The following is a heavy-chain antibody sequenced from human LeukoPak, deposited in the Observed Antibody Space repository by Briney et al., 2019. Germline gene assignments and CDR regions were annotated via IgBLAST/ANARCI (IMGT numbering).Heavy chain of an antibody. CDR3: AKGGLWFGERTYYYYGMDV. CDR2: ISGSGGST. J-gene: IGHJ6*02. D-gene: IGHD3-10*01. CDR1: GFTFSSYA. Sequence: GGSLRLSCAASGFTFSSYAMSWVRQAPGKGLEWVSAISGSGGSTYYADSVKGRFTIARDNSKNTLYLQMNSLRAEDTAVYYCAKGGLWFGERTYYYYGMDVWGQGTTVTVSS. V-gene: IGHV3-23*01.